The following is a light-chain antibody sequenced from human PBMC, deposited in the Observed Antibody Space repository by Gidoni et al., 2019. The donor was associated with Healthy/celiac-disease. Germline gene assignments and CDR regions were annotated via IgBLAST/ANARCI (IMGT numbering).Light chain of an antibody. CDR1: QSISIY. CDR3: QQSYSTPRT. J-gene: IGKJ1*01. CDR2: AAS. Sequence: DIQMTHSPSPLSASVGDRVTITCRASQSISIYLNWYQQKPGKAPKLLNYAASGLQSRVPSRFSGSGSGTNFTLTIINLQPEDFATCYCQQSYSTPRTFGQGTKLEIK. V-gene: IGKV1-39*01.